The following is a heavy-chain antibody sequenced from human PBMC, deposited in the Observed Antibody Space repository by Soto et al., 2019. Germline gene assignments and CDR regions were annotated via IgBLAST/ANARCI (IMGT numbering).Heavy chain of an antibody. CDR1: GFTFSSYG. CDR2: IRYDGSNK. V-gene: IGHV3-33*01. CDR3: ARGCPKRYYYCTDV. Sequence: QVQLVESGGGVVQPGRSLRLSCAASGFTFSSYGMHWVRQAPGKGLERVAVIRYDGSNKYYADSVKGRFTISRDNFKDTLYLQIHTIRAEDTAVYYCARGCPKRYYYCTDVWGQGPTDTVSS. J-gene: IGHJ6*02.